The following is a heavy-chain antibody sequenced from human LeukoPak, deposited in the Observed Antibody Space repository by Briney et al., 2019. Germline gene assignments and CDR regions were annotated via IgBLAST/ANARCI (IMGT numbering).Heavy chain of an antibody. J-gene: IGHJ4*02. Sequence: GRSLRLSCVASGFTFSSYVMHWVRQAPGKGLEWVSAISGSGGSTYYADSVKGRFAISRDNSKNTLYLQMNSLRAEDTAVYYCARTPYYDILTDYFYPFDYWGQGTLVTVSS. CDR1: GFTFSSYV. CDR3: ARTPYYDILTDYFYPFDY. CDR2: ISGSGGST. V-gene: IGHV3-23*01. D-gene: IGHD3-9*01.